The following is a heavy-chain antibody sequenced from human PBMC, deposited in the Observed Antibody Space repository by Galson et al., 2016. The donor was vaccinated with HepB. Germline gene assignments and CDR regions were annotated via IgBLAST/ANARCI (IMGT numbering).Heavy chain of an antibody. CDR1: GFAFDEYA. V-gene: IGHV3-9*01. D-gene: IGHD4-23*01. J-gene: IGHJ4*02. CDR3: VKDRRVTTGVFES. Sequence: SLRLSCAASGFAFDEYALHWVRQGPGKGLEWVSGISWDSETIDYVDSVRGRFRISRDNAEESLFLQMNSLRQEDTGVYYCVKDRRVTTGVFESWGQGTLVVVAP. CDR2: ISWDSETI.